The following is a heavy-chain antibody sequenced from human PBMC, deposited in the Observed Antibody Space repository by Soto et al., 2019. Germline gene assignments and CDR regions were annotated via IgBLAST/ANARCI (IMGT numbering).Heavy chain of an antibody. D-gene: IGHD5-18*01. CDR1: GGSISSYY. Sequence: SETLSLTCTVSGGSISSYYWSWIRQPPGKGLEWIGYIYYSGSTNYNPSLKSRVTISVDTSKNQFSLKLSSVTAADTAVYYCARATPTAMVKDYYYYYGMDVWGQGTTVTVSS. CDR2: IYYSGST. CDR3: ARATPTAMVKDYYYYYGMDV. V-gene: IGHV4-59*01. J-gene: IGHJ6*02.